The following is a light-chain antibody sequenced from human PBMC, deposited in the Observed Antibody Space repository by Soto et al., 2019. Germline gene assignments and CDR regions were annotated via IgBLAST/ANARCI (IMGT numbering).Light chain of an antibody. CDR1: QSVSSNY. J-gene: IGKJ2*01. CDR3: QRYGSSPPYT. Sequence: EFVLPQSPGTLSLSPGESATLSCRASQSVSSNYLAWYPQKPGQATRLLVYGAAYRATCTPDRFSGSGSGTDFTLTSSSLEPEDFAVYYCQRYGSSPPYTFGRGTQ. V-gene: IGKV3-20*01. CDR2: GAA.